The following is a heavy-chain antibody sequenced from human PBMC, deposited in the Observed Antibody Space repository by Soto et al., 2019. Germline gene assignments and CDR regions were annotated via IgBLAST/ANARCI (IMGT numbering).Heavy chain of an antibody. V-gene: IGHV4-39*01. CDR1: GGSISSSSYY. J-gene: IGHJ4*02. D-gene: IGHD6-13*01. CDR3: ARQTVIAAAAPGRY. Sequence: PSETLSLTCTVSGGSISSSSYYWGWIRQPPGKGLEWIGSIYYSGSTNYNPSLKSRVTISVDTSKNQFSLKLSSVTAADTAVYYCARQTVIAAAAPGRYWGQGTLVTVSS. CDR2: IYYSGST.